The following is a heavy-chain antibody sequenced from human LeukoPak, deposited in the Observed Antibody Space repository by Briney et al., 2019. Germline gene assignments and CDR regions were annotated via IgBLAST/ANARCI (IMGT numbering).Heavy chain of an antibody. V-gene: IGHV4-59*08. J-gene: IGHJ3*01. CDR1: GVSISSYY. D-gene: IGHD6-13*01. CDR2: IYYSGST. Sequence: SETLSLTCTVSGVSISSYYWSWIRQPPGKGLEWIGYIYYSGSTNYNPSLKSRVTISLDTSKNQFSLKLSSVTAADTAVYYCARHDGSSWYYAFDVWGQGTMVTVSS. CDR3: ARHDGSSWYYAFDV.